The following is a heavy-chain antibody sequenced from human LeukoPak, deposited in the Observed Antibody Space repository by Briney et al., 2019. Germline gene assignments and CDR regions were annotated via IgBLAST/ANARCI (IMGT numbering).Heavy chain of an antibody. V-gene: IGHV1-46*01. Sequence: ASVKVSCKASGYTFTSYYMHWVRQAPGQGLEWMGIINPSGGSTSYAQKFQGRVTMTRDTSTSTAYMELRSLRSDDTAVYYCARVLSGLLWRANWFDPWGQGTLVTVSS. CDR1: GYTFTSYY. CDR2: INPSGGST. D-gene: IGHD2-2*01. J-gene: IGHJ5*02. CDR3: ARVLSGLLWRANWFDP.